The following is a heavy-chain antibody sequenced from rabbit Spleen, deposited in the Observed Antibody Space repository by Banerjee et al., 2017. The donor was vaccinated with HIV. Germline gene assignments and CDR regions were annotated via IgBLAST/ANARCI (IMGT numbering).Heavy chain of an antibody. CDR3: VRDLAGVIVWNFNL. V-gene: IGHV1S45*01. CDR1: GFSFSDRDV. CDR2: INTAPAKA. J-gene: IGHJ4*01. D-gene: IGHD4-1*01. Sequence: QDQLEETGGGLVKPEGSLTLTCKASGFSFSDRDVMCWVHQAPGKGLEWIACINTAPAKAFYANWAKGRFTITTTSSTTVTLQMTSLSAADTATYFCVRDLAGVIVWNFNLWGQGTLVTVS.